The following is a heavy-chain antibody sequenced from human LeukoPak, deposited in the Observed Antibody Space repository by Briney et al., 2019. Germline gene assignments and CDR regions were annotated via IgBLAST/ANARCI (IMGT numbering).Heavy chain of an antibody. V-gene: IGHV4-61*01. CDR1: GASVGSASY. CDR2: IYNGVNT. J-gene: IGHJ5*02. Sequence: SETLSLTCTVSGASVGSASYWTWIRQPPGKGVEWIAHIYNGVNTNYNPSLKSRVTISVDTSKNQFSLRLNSVTAADTAVYYCARSRAFNSGAFDPWGQGSLVTVSS. D-gene: IGHD1-26*01. CDR3: ARSRAFNSGAFDP.